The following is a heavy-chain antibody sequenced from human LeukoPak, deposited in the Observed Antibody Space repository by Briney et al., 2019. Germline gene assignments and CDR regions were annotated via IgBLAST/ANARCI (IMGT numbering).Heavy chain of an antibody. CDR3: ATAAYNSSFDY. V-gene: IGHV1-24*01. D-gene: IGHD1-1*01. CDR2: FDPEDGET. Sequence: ASVKVSCKGSGYTLTELSIHWVRQTPGKGGERVGGFDPEDGETNYAQKFQGRVTMTEDTSTDTAYMELSSLRSGDTAGYYCATAAYNSSFDYWGQGTLVTVSS. J-gene: IGHJ4*02. CDR1: GYTLTELS.